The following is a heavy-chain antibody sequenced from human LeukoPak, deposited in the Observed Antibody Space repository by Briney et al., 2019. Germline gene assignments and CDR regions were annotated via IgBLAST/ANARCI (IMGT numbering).Heavy chain of an antibody. V-gene: IGHV2-5*01. D-gene: IGHD4-17*01. Sequence: KSGPTLVNPTQTLTLTCTFSGFSLSTSGVGVGWIRQPPGKALEWLALIYWNDDKRYSPSLKSRLTITKDTSKNQVVLTMTNMDPVDTATYYCAHMTTVTTPGAFDIWGQGTMVTVSS. CDR3: AHMTTVTTPGAFDI. CDR2: IYWNDDK. CDR1: GFSLSTSGVG. J-gene: IGHJ3*02.